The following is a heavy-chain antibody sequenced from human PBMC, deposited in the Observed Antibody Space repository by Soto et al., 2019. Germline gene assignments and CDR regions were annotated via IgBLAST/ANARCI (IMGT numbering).Heavy chain of an antibody. Sequence: GGSLRLSCAASGFTFSSYAMSWVRQAPGKGLEWVSAISGSGGSTYYADSVKGRFTISRDNSKNTLYLQMNSLRAEDTAVYYCAKVYCTNGVCYGPTGFDYWGQGTLVTVSS. CDR1: GFTFSSYA. V-gene: IGHV3-23*01. D-gene: IGHD2-8*01. CDR2: ISGSGGST. J-gene: IGHJ4*02. CDR3: AKVYCTNGVCYGPTGFDY.